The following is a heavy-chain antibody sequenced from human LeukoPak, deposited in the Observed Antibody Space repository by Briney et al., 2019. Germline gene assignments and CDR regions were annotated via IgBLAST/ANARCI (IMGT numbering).Heavy chain of an antibody. Sequence: GGSLRLSCAASGYIFSSYGMHWVRRAPGKGLEWVAVISYDGSKTEYADSVKGRFTISRDNAKNTVYLQMNGLRAEDTAPYYCATVSESWGQGTLVTVSS. CDR2: ISYDGSKT. D-gene: IGHD1-1*01. CDR1: GYIFSSYG. V-gene: IGHV3-30*07. J-gene: IGHJ5*02. CDR3: ATVSES.